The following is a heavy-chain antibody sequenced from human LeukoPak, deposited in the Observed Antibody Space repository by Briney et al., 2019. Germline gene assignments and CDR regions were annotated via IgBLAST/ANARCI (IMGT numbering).Heavy chain of an antibody. V-gene: IGHV3-73*01. J-gene: IGHJ4*02. D-gene: IGHD4/OR15-4a*01. CDR1: GFTFSGSG. Sequence: GGSLRLSCAASGFTFSGSGMHWVRQASGKGLEWVGRIRSKANNYGTAYAASVTGRFTISRDDSKNTAYLQMNSLKTEDTAVYYCSRQPPDYGGSDHWGQGTLVTVSS. CDR3: SRQPPDYGGSDH. CDR2: IRSKANNYGT.